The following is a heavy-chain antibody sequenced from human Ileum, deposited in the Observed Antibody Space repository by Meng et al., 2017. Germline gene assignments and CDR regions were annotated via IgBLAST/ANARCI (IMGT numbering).Heavy chain of an antibody. J-gene: IGHJ4*02. D-gene: IGHD5-24*01. CDR2: IFYTGTT. V-gene: IGHV4-31*03. CDR1: GGTLSSAGYY. Sequence: QVQLQESGPGLGKPSQTLSLTCTCSGGTLSSAGYYWSWIRQFPGKGLEWIGFIFYTGTTYYNPSLESRVTISVDTSKNQYYLKMNSVTAADTAVYYCARDVMGIRDGAVEDYWGQGTLVTVSS. CDR3: ARDVMGIRDGAVEDY.